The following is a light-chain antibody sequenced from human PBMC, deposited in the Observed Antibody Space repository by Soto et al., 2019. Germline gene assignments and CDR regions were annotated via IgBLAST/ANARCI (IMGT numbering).Light chain of an antibody. Sequence: QSVLTQPPSASGTPGQRVTISCSGSSSNIGRNTVNWYQQLPGMAPKLLIYSNDQRPSGVPDRFSGSKSGTSASLTISGLQSEDEADYYFAAWDDSLNGLWVFGGGTKLTVL. V-gene: IGLV1-44*01. CDR3: AAWDDSLNGLWV. CDR1: SSNIGRNT. J-gene: IGLJ3*02. CDR2: SND.